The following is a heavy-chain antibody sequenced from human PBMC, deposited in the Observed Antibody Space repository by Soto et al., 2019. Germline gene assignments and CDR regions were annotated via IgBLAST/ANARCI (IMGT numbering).Heavy chain of an antibody. J-gene: IGHJ4*02. CDR3: ARVRRYYYDSSENSYYFDY. D-gene: IGHD3-22*01. V-gene: IGHV4-31*03. CDR1: GGSISSGGYY. CDR2: IYYSGST. Sequence: SETLSLTCTVSGGSISSGGYYWSWIRQHPGKGLEWIGYIYYSGSTYYNPSLKSRVTISVDTSKNQFSLKLSSVTAADTAVYYCARVRRYYYDSSENSYYFDYWGQGTLVTVSS.